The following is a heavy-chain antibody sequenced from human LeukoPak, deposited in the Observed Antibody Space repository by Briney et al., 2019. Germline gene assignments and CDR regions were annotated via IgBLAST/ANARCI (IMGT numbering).Heavy chain of an antibody. J-gene: IGHJ4*02. Sequence: GGSLRLSCAASGFTFSNAWMSWVRHAPGKGLEWVGRIKSKTDGRTTGYAAPVKDRFHISRDDSTKTLYLQMNSLKTEDTAVYYCTTEILTNGYWGQGTLVTVSS. CDR2: IKSKTDGRTT. V-gene: IGHV3-15*01. CDR3: TTEILTNGY. D-gene: IGHD4/OR15-4a*01. CDR1: GFTFSNAW.